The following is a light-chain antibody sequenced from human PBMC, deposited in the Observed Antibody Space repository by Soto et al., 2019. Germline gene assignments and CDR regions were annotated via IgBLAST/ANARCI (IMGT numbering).Light chain of an antibody. CDR3: QHYSLYSPWT. J-gene: IGKJ1*01. Sequence: DIHMTQSPSSLSVSVGDRVTITCRTSRNINAWLAWYQQRPGQAPKLLIYDASPVQGGVPSRFSGSGSGTEFTLAVSSLQPDDSATYYCQHYSLYSPWTFGQGTKVEIK. CDR1: RNINAW. CDR2: DAS. V-gene: IGKV1-5*01.